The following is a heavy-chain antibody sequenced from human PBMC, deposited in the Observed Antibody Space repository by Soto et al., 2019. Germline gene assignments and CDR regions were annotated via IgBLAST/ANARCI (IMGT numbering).Heavy chain of an antibody. CDR2: IWYDGSNK. J-gene: IGHJ5*02. CDR1: GFTFSSYG. V-gene: IGHV3-33*01. Sequence: PGGSLRLSCAASGFTFSSYGMHWVRQAPGKGLEWVAVIWYDGSNKYYADSVKGRFTISRDNSKNTLYLQMNSLRAEDTAVYYCARGAYLNWFDPWGQGTLVTVSS. CDR3: ARGAYLNWFDP.